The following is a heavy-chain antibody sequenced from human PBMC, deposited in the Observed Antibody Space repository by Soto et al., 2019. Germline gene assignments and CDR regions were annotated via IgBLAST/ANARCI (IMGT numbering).Heavy chain of an antibody. V-gene: IGHV1-2*02. Sequence: QVQLVQSGAEVKKPGASVKVSCKTSGYTFKEYYIHWMRQVPGQGLEWMGWINPNSGGTKYAEKFQGGITMTSDTSISTGYMELRRLRSDDTAVYYCARRLGGGGDYFYGMDVWGQGTAVTVSS. CDR3: ARRLGGGGDYFYGMDV. J-gene: IGHJ6*02. CDR1: GYTFKEYY. D-gene: IGHD3-16*01. CDR2: INPNSGGT.